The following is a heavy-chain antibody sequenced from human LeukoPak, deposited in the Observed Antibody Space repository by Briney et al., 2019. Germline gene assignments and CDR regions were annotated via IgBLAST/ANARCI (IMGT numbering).Heavy chain of an antibody. Sequence: GGSLRLSCAAPGFTFSSYGMSWVRQAPGKGLEWVSAITATSSSTHDADSVQGRFTISRDNSKNTQYLQMNRLRPENTAIYYCAKLFESGTYNNFFHYWGQGTLVTVFS. CDR1: GFTFSSYG. V-gene: IGHV3-23*01. D-gene: IGHD3-10*01. CDR3: AKLFESGTYNNFFHY. J-gene: IGHJ4*02. CDR2: ITATSSST.